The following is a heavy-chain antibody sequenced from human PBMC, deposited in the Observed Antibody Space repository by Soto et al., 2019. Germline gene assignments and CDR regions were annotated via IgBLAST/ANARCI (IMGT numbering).Heavy chain of an antibody. Sequence: QVQLVESGGGVVQPGRSLRLSCAASGFTFSSYAMHWVRQAPGKGLEWVAVISYDGSNKYYADSVKGRFTISRDNSKNTLYLQMNSLRAEDTAVYYCASPPGQLDYWGQGTLVTVSS. CDR1: GFTFSSYA. J-gene: IGHJ4*02. D-gene: IGHD3-10*01. CDR2: ISYDGSNK. CDR3: ASPPGQLDY. V-gene: IGHV3-30-3*01.